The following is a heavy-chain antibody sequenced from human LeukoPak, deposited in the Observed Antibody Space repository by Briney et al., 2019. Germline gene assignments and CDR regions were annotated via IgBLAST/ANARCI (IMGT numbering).Heavy chain of an antibody. CDR2: ISAYNGNT. CDR3: ARDCLNRGYYDSSGYKDY. D-gene: IGHD3-22*01. J-gene: IGHJ4*02. CDR1: GYTFTSYG. Sequence: ASVEVSCKASGYTFTSYGISWVRQAPGQGLEWMGWISAYNGNTNYAQKLQGRVTMTTDTSTSTAYMELRSLRSDDTAVYYCARDCLNRGYYDSSGYKDYWGQGTLVTVSS. V-gene: IGHV1-18*01.